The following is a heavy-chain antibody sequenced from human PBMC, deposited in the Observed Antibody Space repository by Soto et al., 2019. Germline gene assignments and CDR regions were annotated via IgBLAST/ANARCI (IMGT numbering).Heavy chain of an antibody. CDR2: ISSSSTTK. CDR1: GFTFSSYS. D-gene: IGHD2-2*01. CDR3: ARVETCNSISCYSVFES. V-gene: IGHV3-48*01. J-gene: IGHJ4*02. Sequence: GSLRLSCAASGFTFSSYSMNWVRQAPGKGLEWVSYISSSSTTKYYADSVRGRFTISRDNAKNSLYLQMNSLRAEDTAVYYCARVETCNSISCYSVFESWGQGT.